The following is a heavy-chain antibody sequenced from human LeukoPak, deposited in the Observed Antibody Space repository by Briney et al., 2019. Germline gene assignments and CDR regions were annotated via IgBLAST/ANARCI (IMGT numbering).Heavy chain of an antibody. CDR3: ARTYSSGWLVDY. V-gene: IGHV3-48*02. J-gene: IGHJ4*02. D-gene: IGHD6-19*01. CDR2: ISSSSSTI. Sequence: GGSLRLSCAGSGFTLSSYSINWVRQAPGKGLEWLSYISSSSSTIYYADPVKGRFTVSRDNAKNLVYLQMNSLRDEDTAVYYCARTYSSGWLVDYWGQGTLVTVSS. CDR1: GFTLSSYS.